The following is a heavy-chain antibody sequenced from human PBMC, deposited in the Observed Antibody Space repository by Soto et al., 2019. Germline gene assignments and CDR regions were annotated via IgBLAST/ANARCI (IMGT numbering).Heavy chain of an antibody. Sequence: PGGSLRLSCAASGFTFSSYSMNWVRQAPGKGLEWFSSISSSSSYIYYADSVKGRFTISRDNAKNSLYLQMNSLRAEDTAVYYCARDPAAGRMWFDPWGQGTLVTVSS. J-gene: IGHJ5*02. CDR1: GFTFSSYS. V-gene: IGHV3-21*01. CDR2: ISSSSSYI. CDR3: ARDPAAGRMWFDP. D-gene: IGHD6-13*01.